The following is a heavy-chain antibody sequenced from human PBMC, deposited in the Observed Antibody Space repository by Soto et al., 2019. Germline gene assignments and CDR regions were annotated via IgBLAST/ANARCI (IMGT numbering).Heavy chain of an antibody. CDR2: MNPNSGNT. D-gene: IGHD5-18*01. Sequence: WASVKVSCKASGYTFTSYDINWVRQATGQGLEWMGWMNPNSGNTGYAQKFQGRVTMTRNTSISTAYMELSSLRSEDTAVYYCARGENTAMVYYYYGMDVWGQGTTVTVSS. CDR3: ARGENTAMVYYYYGMDV. J-gene: IGHJ6*02. V-gene: IGHV1-8*01. CDR1: GYTFTSYD.